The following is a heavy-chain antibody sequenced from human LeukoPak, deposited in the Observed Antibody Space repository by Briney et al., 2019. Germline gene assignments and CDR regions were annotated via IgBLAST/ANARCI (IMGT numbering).Heavy chain of an antibody. CDR1: GFTFSSYG. V-gene: IGHV3-30*02. Sequence: GGSLRLSCAASGFTFSSYGMHWVRQAPGKGLEWVAFIRYDGSNKYYADSVKGRFTISRDNSKNTLYLQMNSLRAEDTAVYYCAKRTWEPRGAFDIWGQGTMVTVSS. D-gene: IGHD1-26*01. CDR2: IRYDGSNK. J-gene: IGHJ3*02. CDR3: AKRTWEPRGAFDI.